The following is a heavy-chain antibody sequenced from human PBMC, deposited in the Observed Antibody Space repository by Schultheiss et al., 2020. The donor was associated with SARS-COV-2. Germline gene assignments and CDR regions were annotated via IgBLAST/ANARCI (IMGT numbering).Heavy chain of an antibody. CDR1: GGSFSGYY. D-gene: IGHD3-22*01. Sequence: SETLSLTCAVYGGSFSGYYWSWIRQSPGKGLEWIGEINLSGSTNYNPSLKSRVTISVDTSKNQFSLKLSSVTAADTAVYYCAREFAVFDRRPLDYWGQGSLITVAS. CDR3: AREFAVFDRRPLDY. CDR2: INLSGST. V-gene: IGHV4-34*01. J-gene: IGHJ4*02.